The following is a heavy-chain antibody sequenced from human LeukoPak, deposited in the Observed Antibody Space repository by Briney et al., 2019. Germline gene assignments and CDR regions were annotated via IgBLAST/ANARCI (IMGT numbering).Heavy chain of an antibody. CDR2: ISYDGSNK. J-gene: IGHJ4*02. V-gene: IGHV3-30*18. D-gene: IGHD6-19*01. CDR1: GFTFSSYG. Sequence: GGSLRLSCAASGFTFSSYGMQWVRQAPGKGLEWVAVISYDGSNKYYADSVKGRFSISRDNSKNTLYLQMNSLRAEDTAVYYCAKAGIAVAGPLSYFDYWGQGTLVTVSS. CDR3: AKAGIAVAGPLSYFDY.